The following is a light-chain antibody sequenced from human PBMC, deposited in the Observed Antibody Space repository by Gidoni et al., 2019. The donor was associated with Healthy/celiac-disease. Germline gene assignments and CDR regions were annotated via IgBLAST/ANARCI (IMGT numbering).Light chain of an antibody. Sequence: DIQMTQSPSSLSAPVGDRVTITCQASQDISNYLNWYQQKPGKAPKLLIYDASNLETGVPSRFSGSGSGTDFTFTISSLQPEDIATYYCQQYDNLPYTFXXXTKLEIK. J-gene: IGKJ2*01. CDR2: DAS. CDR3: QQYDNLPYT. V-gene: IGKV1-33*01. CDR1: QDISNY.